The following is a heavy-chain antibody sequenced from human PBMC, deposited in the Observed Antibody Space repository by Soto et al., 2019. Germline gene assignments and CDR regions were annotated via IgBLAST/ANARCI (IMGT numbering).Heavy chain of an antibody. V-gene: IGHV6-1*01. CDR1: GDSVSSNSAA. CDR2: TYYRSKWYN. Sequence: SQTLSRTCAISGDSVSSNSAAWNWIRQSPSRGLEWLGRTYYRSKWYNDYAVSVKSRITINPDTSKNQFSLQLNSVTPEDTAVYYCARDPQFFTMVPRSSCSMDFSCPGLTVTGFS. J-gene: IGHJ6*02. D-gene: IGHD3-10*01. CDR3: ARDPQFFTMVPRSSCSMDF.